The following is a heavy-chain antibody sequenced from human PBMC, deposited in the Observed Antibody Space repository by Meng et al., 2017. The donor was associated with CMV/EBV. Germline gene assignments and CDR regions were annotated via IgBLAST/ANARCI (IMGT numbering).Heavy chain of an antibody. Sequence: SLKISCAASGFTFSDYYMSWIRQAPGRGLEWVSYISNSGNTIYYADSVKGRFTISRDNAKNSLYLQMNSLRAEDAAVYYCARDQKGLRLKWAYYYGMDVWGQGTTVTVSS. D-gene: IGHD3-16*01. CDR1: GFTFSDYY. V-gene: IGHV3-11*01. CDR3: ARDQKGLRLKWAYYYGMDV. J-gene: IGHJ6*02. CDR2: ISNSGNTI.